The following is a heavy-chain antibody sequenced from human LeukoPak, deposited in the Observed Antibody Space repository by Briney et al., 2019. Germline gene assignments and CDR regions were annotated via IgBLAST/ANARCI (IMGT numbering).Heavy chain of an antibody. D-gene: IGHD1-26*01. V-gene: IGHV3-49*03. CDR1: GGSISSYY. J-gene: IGHJ4*02. CDR2: IRSKAYGGTT. CDR3: SRLKVGATIATY. Sequence: LSLTCTVSGGSISSYYWSWFRQAPGKGLEWIGFIRSKAYGGTTENAASVKGRFTTSRDDSKSIAYLQMNSLKTEDTAVYYCSRLKVGATIATYWGQGTLVTVSS.